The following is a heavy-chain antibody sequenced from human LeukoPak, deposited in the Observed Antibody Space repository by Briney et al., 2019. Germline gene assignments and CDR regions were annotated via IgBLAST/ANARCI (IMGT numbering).Heavy chain of an antibody. CDR1: GVSISTSTYY. Sequence: SETLSLTCTVSGVSISTSTYYWAWIRQPPGKGLEWIGSMFYRGSTYYNASLKSRVTISVDTSKNQFSLNLSSVTASDTAIFYCARQGGWGGAASLIEYWGQGTLVTVSS. D-gene: IGHD1-26*01. J-gene: IGHJ4*02. V-gene: IGHV4-39*01. CDR3: ARQGGWGGAASLIEY. CDR2: MFYRGST.